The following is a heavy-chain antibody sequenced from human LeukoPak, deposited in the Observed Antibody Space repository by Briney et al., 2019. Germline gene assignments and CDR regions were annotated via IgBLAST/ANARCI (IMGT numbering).Heavy chain of an antibody. CDR1: GFTFSSYE. D-gene: IGHD5-18*01. CDR3: ARDKAWGYSYGPFDY. CDR2: INPNSGGT. J-gene: IGHJ4*02. V-gene: IGHV1-2*02. Sequence: PGGSLRLSXAASGFTFSSYEMNWVHQAPGKGLEWMGWINPNSGGTNYAQKFQGRVTMTRDTSISTAYMELSRLRSDDTAVYYCARDKAWGYSYGPFDYWGQGTLVTVSS.